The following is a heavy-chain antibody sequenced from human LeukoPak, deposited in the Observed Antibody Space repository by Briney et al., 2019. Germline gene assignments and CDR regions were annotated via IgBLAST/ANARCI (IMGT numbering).Heavy chain of an antibody. CDR2: FYAGGTT. Sequence: PGGSLRLSCAVSGFTVSDNYISWVRQAPGKGLEWVSIFYAGGTTYYADSVKGRFTMSRDSSKNTLFLQMNSLRAEDTAVYYCAKLSYDILTGPTPFDYWGQGTLVTVSS. V-gene: IGHV3-53*01. J-gene: IGHJ4*02. D-gene: IGHD3-9*01. CDR1: GFTVSDNY. CDR3: AKLSYDILTGPTPFDY.